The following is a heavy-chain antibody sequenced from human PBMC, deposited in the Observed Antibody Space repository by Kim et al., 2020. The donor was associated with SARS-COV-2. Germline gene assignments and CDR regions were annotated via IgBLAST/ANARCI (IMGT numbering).Heavy chain of an antibody. J-gene: IGHJ4*02. D-gene: IGHD6-19*01. CDR2: IYYSGST. CDR1: GGSISSYY. Sequence: SETLSLTCTVSGGSISSYYWSWIRQPPGKGLEWIGYIYYSGSTNHNPSLTSRVTLSVDTTKNQFSLKLSSVTAADTAVHYCARHGPDTSGSYFHYWGQGT. CDR3: ARHGPDTSGSYFHY. V-gene: IGHV4-59*08.